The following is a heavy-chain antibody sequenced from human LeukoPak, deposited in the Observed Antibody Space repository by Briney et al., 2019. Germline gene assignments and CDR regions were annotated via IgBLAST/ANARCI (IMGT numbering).Heavy chain of an antibody. CDR3: AKGHDLYGDYGFDY. V-gene: IGHV3-9*01. CDR2: ISWNSGSI. Sequence: GGSLRLSCAASGFTFDDYAMHWVRQAPGKGLEWVSGISWNSGSIGCADSVKGRFTISRDNAKNSLYLQMNSLRAEDTAVYYCAKGHDLYGDYGFDYWGQGTLVTVSS. J-gene: IGHJ4*02. D-gene: IGHD4-17*01. CDR1: GFTFDDYA.